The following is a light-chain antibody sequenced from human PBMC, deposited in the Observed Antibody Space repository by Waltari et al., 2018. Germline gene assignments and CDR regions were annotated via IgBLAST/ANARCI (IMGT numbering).Light chain of an antibody. CDR2: GKY. CDR3: NSRDTSANHMVV. Sequence: SSELTQDPAVSVALGQAIRITCQGDSLRNFYAYWYPKKPGQAPVLVSDGKYHRPSGIPDRFSGSSSRNTAALIMTVAQAEDEADYYCNSRDTSANHMVVFGGGTKLTVL. CDR1: SLRNFY. V-gene: IGLV3-19*01. J-gene: IGLJ3*02.